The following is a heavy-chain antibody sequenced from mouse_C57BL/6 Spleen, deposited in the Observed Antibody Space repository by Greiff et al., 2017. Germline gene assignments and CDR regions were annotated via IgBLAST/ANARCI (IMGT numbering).Heavy chain of an antibody. Sequence: EVKLHQSGAELVKPGASVKLSCTASGFNIKDYYMHWVKQRTEQGLEWIGRIDPEDGETKYAPKFQGKATITADTASNTADLQLSSLTSEDTAVYYCARMDDCYYPSWFAYWGQGTLVTVSA. CDR3: ARMDDCYYPSWFAY. J-gene: IGHJ3*01. V-gene: IGHV14-2*01. CDR1: GFNIKDYY. D-gene: IGHD2-3*01. CDR2: IDPEDGET.